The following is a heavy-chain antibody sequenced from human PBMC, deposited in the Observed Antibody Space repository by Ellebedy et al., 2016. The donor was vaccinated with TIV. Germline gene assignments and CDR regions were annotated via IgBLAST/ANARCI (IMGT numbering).Heavy chain of an antibody. D-gene: IGHD2-21*02. J-gene: IGHJ4*02. V-gene: IGHV3-33*01. Sequence: GESLKISCEASGFIFSTYGMPWVRQAPGKGLEWVAFIWYDGGNKYYADSVKGRFTISRDNSKNTLYLQMNNLGADDTAVFYCARNRHVERGDCLDYWGQGTLVTVSS. CDR1: GFIFSTYG. CDR2: IWYDGGNK. CDR3: ARNRHVERGDCLDY.